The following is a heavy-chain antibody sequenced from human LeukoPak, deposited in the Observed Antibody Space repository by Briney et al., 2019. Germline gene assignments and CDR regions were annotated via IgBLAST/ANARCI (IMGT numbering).Heavy chain of an antibody. D-gene: IGHD5-12*01. CDR1: GYTFTSYG. V-gene: IGHV1-18*01. Sequence: ASVKVSCKASGYTFTSYGISWVRQAPGQGLEWMGWISAYNGNTNYAQKLQGRVTMTTDTSTSTAYMELRSLRSGDTAVYYCARDLGGYDLYYFDYWGQGTLVTVSS. CDR3: ARDLGGYDLYYFDY. J-gene: IGHJ4*02. CDR2: ISAYNGNT.